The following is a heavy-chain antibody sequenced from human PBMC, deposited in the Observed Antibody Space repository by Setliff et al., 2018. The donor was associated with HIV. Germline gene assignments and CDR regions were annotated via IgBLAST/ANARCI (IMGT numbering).Heavy chain of an antibody. Sequence: GGSLRLSCAASGFTFSSYGMHWVRQAPGKGLEWVTFIRHDGINEDYRDSVKGRFSVSRDNSKNTVFLQMNSLRVEDTAIYYCARDYTFWSGHPYYLDYWGQGTLVTVSS. V-gene: IGHV3-30*02. CDR2: IRHDGINE. CDR1: GFTFSSYG. D-gene: IGHD3-3*01. CDR3: ARDYTFWSGHPYYLDY. J-gene: IGHJ4*02.